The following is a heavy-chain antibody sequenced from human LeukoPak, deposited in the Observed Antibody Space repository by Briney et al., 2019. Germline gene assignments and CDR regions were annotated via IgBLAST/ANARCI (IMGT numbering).Heavy chain of an antibody. CDR2: INHSGST. Sequence: PSETLSLTCAVYGGSFSGYYWSWIRQPPGKGLEWIGEINHSGSTNYNPSLKSRVTISVDTSKNQFSLKLSSVTAADTAVYYCAGSPVVVRADRDYWGQGTLVTVSS. CDR1: GGSFSGYY. CDR3: AGSPVVVRADRDY. J-gene: IGHJ4*02. D-gene: IGHD2-2*01. V-gene: IGHV4-34*01.